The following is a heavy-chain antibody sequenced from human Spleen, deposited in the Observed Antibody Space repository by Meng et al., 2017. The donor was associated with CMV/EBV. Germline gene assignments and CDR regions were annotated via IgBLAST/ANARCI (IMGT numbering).Heavy chain of an antibody. CDR3: ARSPSILVGHSEIDL. J-gene: IGHJ5*02. V-gene: IGHV1-69*04. Sequence: SENTFSHYGLSWVRQAPGQGLEWMGSFIPILNTAEYARKFQGRVTITADKSSTTTHLELRSLTSGDTAVYYCARSPSILVGHSEIDLWGQGTLVTVSS. CDR2: FIPILNTA. D-gene: IGHD3-22*01. CDR1: ENTFSHYG.